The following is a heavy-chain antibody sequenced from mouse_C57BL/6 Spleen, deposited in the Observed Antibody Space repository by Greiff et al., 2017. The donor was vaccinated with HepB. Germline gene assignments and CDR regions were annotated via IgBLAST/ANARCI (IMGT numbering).Heavy chain of an antibody. J-gene: IGHJ2*01. Sequence: VQLQQSGAELVKPGASVKLSCKASGYTFTSYWMQWVKQRPGQGLEWIGEIDPSDSYTNYNQKFKGKATLTVDTSSSTAYMQLRSLTSEDSAVYYCAINGPLDYWGQGTTLTVSS. CDR3: AINGPLDY. CDR2: IDPSDSYT. CDR1: GYTFTSYW. D-gene: IGHD1-1*02. V-gene: IGHV1-50*01.